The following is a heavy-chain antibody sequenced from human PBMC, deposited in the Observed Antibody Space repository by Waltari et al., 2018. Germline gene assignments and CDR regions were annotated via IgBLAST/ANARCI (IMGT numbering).Heavy chain of an antibody. CDR2: MNPNSGNT. V-gene: IGHV1-8*03. CDR1: GYTFTSYD. Sequence: QVQLVQSGAEVKKPGASVKVSCKASGYTFTSYDITWGAQAAGQGLAWMGWMNPNSGNTGYAQKFQGRVTITRNTSIITAYMELSSLSSEDTAVYYCARGEHWFDPWGQGTLVTVSS. J-gene: IGHJ5*02. CDR3: ARGEHWFDP.